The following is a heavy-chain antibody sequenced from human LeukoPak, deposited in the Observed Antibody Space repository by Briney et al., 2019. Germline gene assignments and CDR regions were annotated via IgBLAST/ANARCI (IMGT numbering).Heavy chain of an antibody. J-gene: IGHJ4*02. V-gene: IGHV3-23*01. CDR2: ISGSGGST. CDR3: AKDNRPKDIVVVVAARD. Sequence: PGGSLRLSCAACGFTFSSYAMSWVRQAPGKGLEWVSAISGSGGSTYYADSVKGRFTISRDNSKNTLYLQMNSLRAEDTAVYYCAKDNRPKDIVVVVAARDWGQGTLVTVSS. CDR1: GFTFSSYA. D-gene: IGHD2-15*01.